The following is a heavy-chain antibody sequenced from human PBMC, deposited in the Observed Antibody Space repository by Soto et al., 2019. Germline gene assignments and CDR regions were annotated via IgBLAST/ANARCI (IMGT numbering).Heavy chain of an antibody. CDR2: INDGGST. CDR1: GGSVSSGPYY. CDR3: AREDFYNGLDV. V-gene: IGHV4-61*01. Sequence: SETLSLTCTVSGGSVSSGPYYLSWIRQPPGKGLEWIGYINDGGSTYYNPSLKSRVTISVDKSKSQFSLKLSSATAADTAVYYCAREDFYNGLDVWGQGTTVTVSS. J-gene: IGHJ6*02.